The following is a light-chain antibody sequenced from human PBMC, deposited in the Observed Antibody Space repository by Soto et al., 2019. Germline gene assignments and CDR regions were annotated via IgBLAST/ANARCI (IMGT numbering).Light chain of an antibody. CDR2: EAS. J-gene: IGKJ4*01. V-gene: IGKV3-11*01. CDR1: QTVSSS. CDR3: QQHINWPLT. Sequence: EIVLTQSPSTLSVSPGERATLSCRASQTVSSSLAWYQQKPGQAPRLLIYEASNRATGIPARFSGSGSGADFTLTISSLEPEDFALYYCQQHINWPLTFGGGTKVDI.